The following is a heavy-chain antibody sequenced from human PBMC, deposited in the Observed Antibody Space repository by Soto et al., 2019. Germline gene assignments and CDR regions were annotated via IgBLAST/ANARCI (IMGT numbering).Heavy chain of an antibody. V-gene: IGHV4-30-4*01. CDR3: AREGTTTVTYFDY. CDR2: IYYSGST. Sequence: SETLSLTCTVSGGSISSGDYYWSWIRQPPGKGLEWIGYIYYSGSTYYNPSLKSRVTISVDTSKNQFSLKLSSVTAADTAVYYCAREGTTTVTYFDYWGQGTLVTVS. CDR1: GGSISSGDYY. D-gene: IGHD4-4*01. J-gene: IGHJ4*02.